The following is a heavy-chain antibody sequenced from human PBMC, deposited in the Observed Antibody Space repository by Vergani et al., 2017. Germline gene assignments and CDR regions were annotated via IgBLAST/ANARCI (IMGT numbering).Heavy chain of an antibody. CDR1: GSTFSNYY. D-gene: IGHD3-9*01. CDR3: ARGDYGILTGYRY. Sequence: QVPVVQSGAEVKKSGASAKVSCKTSGSTFSNYYMHWVRQAPGQGLEGMGIINPSGGHTNYAQKFQGRVTMTRDTSTSTVYMELSSLGSEDTAIYYCARGDYGILTGYRYWGQGTLVTVSA. CDR2: INPSGGHT. J-gene: IGHJ4*02. V-gene: IGHV1-46*03.